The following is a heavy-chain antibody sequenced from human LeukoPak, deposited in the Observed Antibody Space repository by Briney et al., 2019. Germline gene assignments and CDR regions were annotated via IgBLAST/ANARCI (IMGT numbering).Heavy chain of an antibody. J-gene: IGHJ4*02. Sequence: GRSQRPSCAPSAFTFSNQGMHCARQAPGNGLEWVAVIWYDVINKDYADSVKGRITISRDNSKNTLYLQMNSLRAEDTAVYYCARDEEYSGSYGGSYFDYWGQGTLVTVSS. CDR1: AFTFSNQG. V-gene: IGHV3-33*01. CDR3: ARDEEYSGSYGGSYFDY. D-gene: IGHD1-26*01. CDR2: IWYDVINK.